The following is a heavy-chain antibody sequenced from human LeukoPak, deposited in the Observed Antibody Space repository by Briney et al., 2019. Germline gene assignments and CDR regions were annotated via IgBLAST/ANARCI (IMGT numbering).Heavy chain of an antibody. D-gene: IGHD6-19*01. V-gene: IGHV1-18*01. CDR1: GYTFTTYS. CDR2: ISGYTGDT. J-gene: IGHJ5*02. Sequence: ASVKVSCKASGYTFTTYSISWVRQAPGQGLEWMGWISGYTGDTNYTQKFQDRVTMTTDTSTSTAYMELRSLRSDDTGVYFCSRERARPVTGTWLEYDLWGQGTLVTVSS. CDR3: SRERARPVTGTWLEYDL.